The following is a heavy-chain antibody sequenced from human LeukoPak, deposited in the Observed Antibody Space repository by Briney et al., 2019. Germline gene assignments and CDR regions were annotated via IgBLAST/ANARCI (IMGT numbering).Heavy chain of an antibody. CDR2: ISAYNGNT. D-gene: IGHD3-22*01. CDR1: GSTFTSYG. CDR3: ARDSSVFPTDSSGYPVDY. J-gene: IGHJ4*02. Sequence: ASGKVCCKASGSTFTSYGISWGRQAPGQGLEWMVWISAYNGNTNYAQKLQGRVTMTTDTSTSTAYMELRSLRSDDTAVYYCARDSSVFPTDSSGYPVDYWGQGTLVTVSS. V-gene: IGHV1-18*01.